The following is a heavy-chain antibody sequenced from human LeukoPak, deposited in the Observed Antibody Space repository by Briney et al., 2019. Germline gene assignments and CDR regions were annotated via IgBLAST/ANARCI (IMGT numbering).Heavy chain of an antibody. D-gene: IGHD3-10*01. Sequence: GGSLRLSCAASGFTFSNYWMHWVRQAPGKGLVWVSRINTDGSNTGYADSMKGRFTISRDNAKNTLFLQMNSLRAEDTAVYYCARARPGSAQGYWGQGTLVTVSS. CDR1: GFTFSNYW. J-gene: IGHJ4*02. CDR2: INTDGSNT. CDR3: ARARPGSAQGY. V-gene: IGHV3-74*01.